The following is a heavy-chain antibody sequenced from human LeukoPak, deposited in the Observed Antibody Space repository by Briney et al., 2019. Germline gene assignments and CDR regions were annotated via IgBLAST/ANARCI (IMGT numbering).Heavy chain of an antibody. CDR1: GFTFSSYS. D-gene: IGHD2-15*01. CDR2: ISSSSGTI. Sequence: PGGSLRLSCAASGFTFSSYSMKWVRQAPGKGLEWVSYISSSSGTIYYADSVKGRFTISRDNAKKSLYLQMNSLRDEDTAVYYCARADCSGGSCYRAGWFDPWGQGTLVTVSS. CDR3: ARADCSGGSCYRAGWFDP. J-gene: IGHJ5*02. V-gene: IGHV3-48*02.